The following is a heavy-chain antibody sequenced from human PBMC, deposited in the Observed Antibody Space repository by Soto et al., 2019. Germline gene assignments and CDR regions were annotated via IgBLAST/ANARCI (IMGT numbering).Heavy chain of an antibody. CDR1: GYSFTSNW. V-gene: IGHV5-51*01. J-gene: IGHJ4*02. CDR3: ARRAYDYYFDY. Sequence: GESLKISCKGSGYSFTSNWIGWVRQMPGKGLEWMGIIYPGDSDTRYSPSFQGQVTISADKSISTAYLQWSSLRASDTAMYYCARRAYDYYFDYWGQGTLVTVSS. D-gene: IGHD5-12*01. CDR2: IYPGDSDT.